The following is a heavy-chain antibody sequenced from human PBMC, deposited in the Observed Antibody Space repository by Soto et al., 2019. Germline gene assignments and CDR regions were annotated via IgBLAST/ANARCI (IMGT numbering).Heavy chain of an antibody. D-gene: IGHD3-10*01. V-gene: IGHV3-9*01. CDR1: GFTFDDYA. J-gene: IGHJ3*02. CDR3: AKDISRRVWVRGVIMGDAFDI. CDR2: ISWNSGSI. Sequence: GGSLRLSCAASGFTFDDYAMHWVRQAPGKGLEWVSGISWNSGSIGYADSVKGRFTISRDNAKNSLYLQMNSLRAEDTALYFCAKDISRRVWVRGVIMGDAFDIWGQGTMVTVSS.